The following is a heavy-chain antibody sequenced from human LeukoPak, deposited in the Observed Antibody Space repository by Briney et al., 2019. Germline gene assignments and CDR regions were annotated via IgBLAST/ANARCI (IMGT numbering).Heavy chain of an antibody. CDR2: INPDTGGA. CDR3: ARGEELWFDY. J-gene: IGHJ4*02. V-gene: IGHV1-2*02. Sequence: ASVKVSFKASGYTFTSYYIHWVRQPPAQGLEWVGLINPDTGGAKYAQKFQGRVTMTRDTSISTAYMQLSRLTSDDTAVYFCARGEELWFDYWGQGTLVTVSS. D-gene: IGHD5-18*01. CDR1: GYTFTSYY.